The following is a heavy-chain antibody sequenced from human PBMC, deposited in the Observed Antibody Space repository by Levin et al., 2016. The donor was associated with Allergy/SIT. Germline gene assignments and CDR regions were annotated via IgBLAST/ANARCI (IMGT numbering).Heavy chain of an antibody. J-gene: IGHJ3*02. V-gene: IGHV3-23*01. Sequence: LSLTCAASGFSFRNYAMSWVRQAPGKGLEWVSAIGGGGGRTYYADSVEGRFTISRDNSKNMLYLQMDDLSVEDTALYYCARDGPDHAYDIWGQGTMVTVSS. CDR3: ARDGPDHAYDI. CDR1: GFSFRNYA. D-gene: IGHD2-2*01. CDR2: IGGGGGRT.